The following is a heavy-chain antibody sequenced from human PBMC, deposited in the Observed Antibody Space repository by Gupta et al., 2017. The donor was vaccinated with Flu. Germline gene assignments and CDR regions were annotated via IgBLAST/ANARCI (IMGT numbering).Heavy chain of an antibody. Sequence: QVQLVESGGGLVKPGGSLRLSCAASGLTFSAAYMSWIRQAPGEGLEWLSYISNSGVTIYYAVFVRGRFTISRDNAKNSLYLQMDSLTPDDTAVYYCAAVAPYGDSPWAFDICGQVRMGTVSS. CDR1: GLTFSAAY. V-gene: IGHV3-11*01. CDR3: AAVAPYGDSPWAFDI. J-gene: IGHJ3*02. CDR2: ISNSGVTI. D-gene: IGHD4-17*01.